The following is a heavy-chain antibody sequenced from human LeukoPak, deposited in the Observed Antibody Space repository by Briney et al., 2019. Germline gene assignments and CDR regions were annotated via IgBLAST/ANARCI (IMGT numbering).Heavy chain of an antibody. Sequence: ASVKVSCKASGYTFTGYYIHWVRQAPGQGLEWMGWINPNSGGTNYAQKFQGRVTMTRDTSISTAYMELSRLRSDDTAVYYCARAVAAAGIPKFDYWGQGTLVTVSS. D-gene: IGHD6-13*01. J-gene: IGHJ4*02. CDR2: INPNSGGT. CDR3: ARAVAAAGIPKFDY. CDR1: GYTFTGYY. V-gene: IGHV1-2*02.